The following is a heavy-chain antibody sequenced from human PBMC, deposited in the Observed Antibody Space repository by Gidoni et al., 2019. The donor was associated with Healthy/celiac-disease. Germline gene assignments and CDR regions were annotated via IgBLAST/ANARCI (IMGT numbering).Heavy chain of an antibody. Sequence: EVQLVESGGGLVQPGRSLRLSCAASGFTFDDYAMHWVRPAPGKGLEWVSGISWNSGSRGYADSVKGRFTISRDNAKNSLYLQMNSLRAEDTALYYCAKEARYFDWLWKRGGHYFDYWGQGTLVTVSS. CDR3: AKEARYFDWLWKRGGHYFDY. CDR1: GFTFDDYA. V-gene: IGHV3-9*01. D-gene: IGHD3-9*01. CDR2: ISWNSGSR. J-gene: IGHJ4*02.